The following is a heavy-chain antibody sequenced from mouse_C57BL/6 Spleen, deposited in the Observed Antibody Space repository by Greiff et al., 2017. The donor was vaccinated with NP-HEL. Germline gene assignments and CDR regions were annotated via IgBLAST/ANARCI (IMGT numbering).Heavy chain of an antibody. D-gene: IGHD2-2*01. CDR1: GFTFSDYG. CDR3: ARASSTMVTTDPIWYAMDY. J-gene: IGHJ4*01. CDR2: ISSGSSTI. Sequence: EVKLVESGGGLVKPGGSLKLSCAASGFTFSDYGMHWVRQAPEKGLEWVAYISSGSSTIYYADTVKGRFTISRDNAKNTLFLQMTSLRSDDTAMYYCARASSTMVTTDPIWYAMDYWGQGPSVTVSS. V-gene: IGHV5-17*01.